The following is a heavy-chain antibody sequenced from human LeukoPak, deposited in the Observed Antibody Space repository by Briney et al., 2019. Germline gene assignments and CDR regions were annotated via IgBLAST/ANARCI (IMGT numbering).Heavy chain of an antibody. CDR1: GYSISSGYY. D-gene: IGHD2-2*01. Sequence: PSETLSLTCTVSGYSISSGYYWGWIRQPPGKGLEWIGSIYHSGSTYYNPSLKSRVTISVDTSKNQFSLKLSSVTAADTAVYYCARHQNLGYCSSTSCYVGGTGWFDPWGQGTLVTVSS. V-gene: IGHV4-38-2*02. J-gene: IGHJ5*02. CDR3: ARHQNLGYCSSTSCYVGGTGWFDP. CDR2: IYHSGST.